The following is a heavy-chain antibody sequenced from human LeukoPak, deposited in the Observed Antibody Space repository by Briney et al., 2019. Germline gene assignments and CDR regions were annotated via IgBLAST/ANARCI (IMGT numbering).Heavy chain of an antibody. J-gene: IGHJ4*02. D-gene: IGHD4-11*01. CDR3: ARDEPTDAEY. CDR2: ISTSSTYI. Sequence: PGGSLRLSCAASGSTFSSYSMNWVRQAPGKGLEWVSSISTSSTYIYYADSVKGRFTISRDNAKNSLYLQMNTLGDDDTAVYYCARDEPTDAEYWGQGTLVTVSS. V-gene: IGHV3-21*06. CDR1: GSTFSSYS.